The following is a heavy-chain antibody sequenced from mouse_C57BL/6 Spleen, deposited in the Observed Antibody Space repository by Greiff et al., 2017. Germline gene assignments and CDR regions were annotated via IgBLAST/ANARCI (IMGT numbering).Heavy chain of an antibody. Sequence: EVKVVESGGGLVKPGGSLKLSCAASGFTFSSYAMSWVRQTPEKRLEWVATISDGGSYTYYPDNVKGRFTISRDNAKKYLYPELMHLKSEDTAVYDGEREEYDYDERIFDYWGQGTTLTVSS. J-gene: IGHJ2*01. CDR1: GFTFSSYA. D-gene: IGHD2-4*01. V-gene: IGHV5-4*01. CDR2: ISDGGSYT. CDR3: EREEYDYDERIFDY.